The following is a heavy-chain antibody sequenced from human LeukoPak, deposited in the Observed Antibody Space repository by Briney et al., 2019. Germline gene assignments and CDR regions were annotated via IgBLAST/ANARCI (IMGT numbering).Heavy chain of an antibody. CDR3: ARGPPLFDP. CDR2: ISGSGVST. CDR1: GFTFRRNA. Sequence: GGSLRLSCAASGFTFRRNAMRWVRQAPGRGLEWVSVISGSGVSTYYADSVKGRFTISRDNAKNSLYLQVNSLRAEDTAIYYCARGPPLFDPWGQGTLVTVSS. J-gene: IGHJ5*02. V-gene: IGHV3-23*01.